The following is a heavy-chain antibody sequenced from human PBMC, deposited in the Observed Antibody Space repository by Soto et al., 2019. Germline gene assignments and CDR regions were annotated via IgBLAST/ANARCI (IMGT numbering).Heavy chain of an antibody. CDR3: ARAPTVRPDYYYMDV. D-gene: IGHD4-17*01. Sequence: ASVKVSCKASGYTFTSYGISWVRQAPGQGLEWMGWISAYNGNTNYAQKLQGRVTMTTDTSTSTAYMELRSLRSDDTAVYYCARAPTVRPDYYYMDVWGKGTTVTVSS. CDR2: ISAYNGNT. CDR1: GYTFTSYG. V-gene: IGHV1-18*01. J-gene: IGHJ6*03.